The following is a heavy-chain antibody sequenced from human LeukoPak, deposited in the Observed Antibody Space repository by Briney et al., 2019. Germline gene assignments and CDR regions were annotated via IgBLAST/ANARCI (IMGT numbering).Heavy chain of an antibody. CDR2: IWYDGSEK. J-gene: IGHJ4*02. Sequence: GGSLRLSCAASGFTFSSSGMHWVRQAPGKGLEWVAVIWYDGSEKYYADSVKGRFTISRENSKKTLYLQMNSLRGDDTGVYYCPRAGGTAFDRWGQGTLVTVSS. CDR3: PRAGGTAFDR. D-gene: IGHD1-14*01. V-gene: IGHV3-33*01. CDR1: GFTFSSSG.